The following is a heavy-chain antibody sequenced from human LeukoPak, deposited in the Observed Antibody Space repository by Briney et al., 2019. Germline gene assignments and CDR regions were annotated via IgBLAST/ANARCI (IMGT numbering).Heavy chain of an antibody. V-gene: IGHV3-30*02. CDR3: ANHATKYYVDV. J-gene: IGHJ6*03. Sequence: GGSLRLSCETSGFTFSIYDMFWVRQAPGKGLEWVAFIASDGKKKNYADSVKGRFTISRGNFKKILYLQMDSLRAEDTAVFYCANHATKYYVDVWGKGTTVTVSS. CDR2: IASDGKKK. CDR1: GFTFSIYD.